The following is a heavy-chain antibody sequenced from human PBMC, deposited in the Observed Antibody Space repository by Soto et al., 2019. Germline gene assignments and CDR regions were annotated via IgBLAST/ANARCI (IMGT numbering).Heavy chain of an antibody. J-gene: IGHJ4*02. CDR3: AKLVIGYCSGNTCDDY. Sequence: VQLLESGGGLIQPGGSLRLSCAASGFTFSYGIHWLRQAPGKGLEWVAYISYDSSNKFYGDSVKGRFTISRDNSKNTQFLQMNSLRAEDTAVYYCAKLVIGYCSGNTCDDYWGQGTPVAVSS. CDR1: GFTFSYG. CDR2: ISYDSSNK. D-gene: IGHD2-15*01. V-gene: IGHV3-30*18.